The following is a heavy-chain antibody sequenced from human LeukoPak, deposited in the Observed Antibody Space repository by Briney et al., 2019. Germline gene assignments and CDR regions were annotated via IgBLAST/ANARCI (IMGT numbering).Heavy chain of an antibody. Sequence: QPGGSLRLSCAASGLTFSSHAMNWVRQAPGKGLEWVSGISGSGGSTDYADSGKGRFTISRDNSKNTLYLQMNSLRAEDTAVYYCANRYCSGGSCYPYHYWGQGTLVTVSS. CDR1: GLTFSSHA. CDR2: ISGSGGST. D-gene: IGHD2-15*01. CDR3: ANRYCSGGSCYPYHY. J-gene: IGHJ4*02. V-gene: IGHV3-23*01.